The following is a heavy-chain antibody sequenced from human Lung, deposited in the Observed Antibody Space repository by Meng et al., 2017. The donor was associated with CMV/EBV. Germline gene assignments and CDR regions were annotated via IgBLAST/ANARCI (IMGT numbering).Heavy chain of an antibody. CDR1: GFTFNSYE. V-gene: IGHV3-48*03. D-gene: IGHD6-13*01. CDR2: ISSSGNII. CDR3: ARDIAVAAADY. Sequence: GESLKISCAASGFTFNSYEMNWVRQAPGKGLEWVSYISSSGNIIYYADSVKGRFTVSRDNAENSLYLQMNSLRAEDTAVYYCARDIAVAAADYWGQGTLVTVSS. J-gene: IGHJ4*02.